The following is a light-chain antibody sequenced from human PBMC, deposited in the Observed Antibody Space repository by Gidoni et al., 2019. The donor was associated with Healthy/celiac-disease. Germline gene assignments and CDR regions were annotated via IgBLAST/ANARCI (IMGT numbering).Light chain of an antibody. J-gene: IGKJ4*01. CDR1: QSVSSY. V-gene: IGKV3-11*01. CDR3: QQRSNWPTLT. Sequence: EIVLTLSPATLSLSPGERATLSGRASQSVSSYLAWYQQKPGQAPRLLIYDASNRATGIPARFSGSGSGTDFTLTISSLEPEDFAVYYCQQRSNWPTLTFGGGTKVEIK. CDR2: DAS.